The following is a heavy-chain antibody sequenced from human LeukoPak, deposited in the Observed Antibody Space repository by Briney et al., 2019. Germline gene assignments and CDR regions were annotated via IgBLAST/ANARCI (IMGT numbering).Heavy chain of an antibody. D-gene: IGHD3-10*02. J-gene: IGHJ4*02. CDR3: ARGTMFPYYSDY. Sequence: PGGSLRLSCEASGFTFSSYNMNWVRQAPGKGLEWVSFISSSSSYIYYADSVKGRFTISRDNAKNSLYLQMNSLRAEDTAVYYCARGTMFPYYSDYWGQGTLVTVSS. V-gene: IGHV3-21*01. CDR1: GFTFSSYN. CDR2: ISSSSSYI.